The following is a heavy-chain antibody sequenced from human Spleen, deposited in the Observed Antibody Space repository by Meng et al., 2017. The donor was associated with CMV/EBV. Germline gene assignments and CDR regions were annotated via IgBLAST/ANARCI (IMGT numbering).Heavy chain of an antibody. V-gene: IGHV3-23*03. CDR3: AKDTRTGGVALRPTGCGMDI. CDR1: GFTFSSYS. J-gene: IGHJ6*02. D-gene: IGHD6-6*01. CDR2: IYSSGSST. Sequence: GESLKISCAASGFTFSSYSMSWVRQAPGKGLEWVSVIYSSGSSTSYADSVKGRFTISRDNSKNTLFLQMNSLRAGDTAVYYCAKDTRTGGVALRPTGCGMDIWGQGTTVTVSS.